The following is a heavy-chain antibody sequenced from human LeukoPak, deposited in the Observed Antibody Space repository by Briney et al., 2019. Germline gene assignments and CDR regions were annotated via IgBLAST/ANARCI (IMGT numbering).Heavy chain of an antibody. CDR3: AKVGPGIAAAGTHFDAFDI. D-gene: IGHD6-13*01. CDR2: IWYDGSNK. CDR1: GFTFSSYG. J-gene: IGHJ3*02. Sequence: PGRSLRLSCAASGFTFSSYGMHWVRQAPGKGLEWVAVIWYDGSNKYYADSVKGRFTISRDNSKNTLYLQMNSLRDEDTAVYYCAKVGPGIAAAGTHFDAFDIWGQGTMVTVSS. V-gene: IGHV3-33*06.